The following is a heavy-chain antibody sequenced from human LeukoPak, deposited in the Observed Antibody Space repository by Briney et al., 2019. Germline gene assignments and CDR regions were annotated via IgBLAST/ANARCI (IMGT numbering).Heavy chain of an antibody. CDR1: GGSITRYY. CDR3: ARVSGTFDI. V-gene: IGHV4-59*01. Sequence: PSETLSLTCTVSGGSITRYYWSWIRQPPGKGLEWIGYIYYSGSTDYNPSLKSRVTISIATSKNQFSLKLSSVTAADTAVYYCARVSGTFDIWGQGIIVPVSS. CDR2: IYYSGST. J-gene: IGHJ3*02.